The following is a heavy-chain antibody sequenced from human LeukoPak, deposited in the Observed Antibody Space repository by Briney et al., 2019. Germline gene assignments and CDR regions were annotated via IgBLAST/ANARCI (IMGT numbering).Heavy chain of an antibody. Sequence: GGSLRLSCAASGFSFSSYNMNWVRQAPGKGLEWVSSISGSSSNIYYADSVNGRFTISRDNAKNSLYLQMNSLRVEDTAVYSCARESDGDYYFDYWGQGTLVTVSS. CDR2: ISGSSSNI. CDR3: ARESDGDYYFDY. D-gene: IGHD4-17*01. J-gene: IGHJ4*02. CDR1: GFSFSSYN. V-gene: IGHV3-21*01.